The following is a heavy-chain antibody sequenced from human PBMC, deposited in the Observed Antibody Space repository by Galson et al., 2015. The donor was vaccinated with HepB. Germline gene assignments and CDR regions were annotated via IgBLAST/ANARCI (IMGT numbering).Heavy chain of an antibody. CDR1: GFSLSNARMG. Sequence: PALVKPTQTLTLTCTVSGFSLSNARMGVSWIRQPPGKALEWLAHIFSNDEKSYSTSLKSRLTISKDTSKSQVVLTMTNMDPVDTATYYCARIEEAAAGHYYYYYGMDVWGQGTTVTVSS. J-gene: IGHJ6*02. D-gene: IGHD6-13*01. V-gene: IGHV2-26*01. CDR2: IFSNDEK. CDR3: ARIEEAAAGHYYYYYGMDV.